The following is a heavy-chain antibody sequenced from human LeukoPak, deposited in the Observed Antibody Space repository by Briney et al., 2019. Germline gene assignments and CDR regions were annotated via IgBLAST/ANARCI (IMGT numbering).Heavy chain of an antibody. Sequence: GASVKVSCKASGGTFSSYAISWVRQAPGQGLEWMGGIIPIFGTANYAQKFQGRVTITADESTSTAYMELSSLRSEDTAVYYCARDTPYGDYEIDYWGQGTLVTVSS. D-gene: IGHD4-17*01. CDR3: ARDTPYGDYEIDY. CDR2: IIPIFGTA. CDR1: GGTFSSYA. V-gene: IGHV1-69*13. J-gene: IGHJ4*02.